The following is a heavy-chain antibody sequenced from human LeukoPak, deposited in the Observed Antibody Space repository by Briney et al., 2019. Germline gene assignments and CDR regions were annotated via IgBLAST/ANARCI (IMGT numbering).Heavy chain of an antibody. CDR3: ARLMVGQAGVGATHLDY. D-gene: IGHD1-26*01. J-gene: IGHJ4*02. Sequence: GGSQRLSCTASGFTFSSYGMHWVRHAPRKGLECVTFIRHDGSATYYADSVRGRFTSSRDNSKSTVYLEVNSLRPEDTAVYYCARLMVGQAGVGATHLDYWGQGTLLSVSS. V-gene: IGHV3-30*02. CDR1: GFTFSSYG. CDR2: IRHDGSAT.